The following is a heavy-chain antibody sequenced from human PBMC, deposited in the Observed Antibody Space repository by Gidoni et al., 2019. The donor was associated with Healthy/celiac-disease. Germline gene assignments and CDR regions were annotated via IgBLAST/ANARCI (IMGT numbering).Heavy chain of an antibody. CDR2: ISSSGCTI. CDR3: ARGTQLLWFGELSFHPRMGV. CDR1: GFTFSSYE. Sequence: EVQLVESGGGWVQQGGSLRHPCAAPGFTFSSYEMNWVRQAHGKGLEWVSYISSSGCTIYSADSVKGRFTISRDNAKNSLYLQMNSLRAEDTAVYYCARGTQLLWFGELSFHPRMGVCGQGTTVTVSS. V-gene: IGHV3-48*03. D-gene: IGHD3-10*01. J-gene: IGHJ6*02.